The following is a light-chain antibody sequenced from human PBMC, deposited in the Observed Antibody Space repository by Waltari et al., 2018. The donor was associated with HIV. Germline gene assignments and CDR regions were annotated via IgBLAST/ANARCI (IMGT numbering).Light chain of an antibody. V-gene: IGLV2-23*02. J-gene: IGLJ1*01. CDR3: CSHAGSLTYV. CDR2: EVT. Sequence: QSALTQPASVSGSPGQSITISCTGTSSDVVSWYQQHPGKVPKLLIYEVTKRSSGVSDRFSGSKSGNTASLTISGLQAEDEADYYCCSHAGSLTYVFGSGTKVTVL. CDR1: SSDV.